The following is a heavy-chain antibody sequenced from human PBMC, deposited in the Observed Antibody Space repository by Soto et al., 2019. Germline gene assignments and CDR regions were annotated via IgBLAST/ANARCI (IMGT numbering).Heavy chain of an antibody. J-gene: IGHJ4*02. CDR3: ARTYSSSWSPFDD. V-gene: IGHV4-34*01. Sequence: LSLTCAVYGGSFSGYYWSWIRQPPGKGLEWIGEINHSGGTNYNPSLKSRVTISVDTSKNQFSLKLSSVTAADTAVYYCARTYSSSWSPFDDWGQGTLVTVSS. CDR2: INHSGGT. D-gene: IGHD6-13*01. CDR1: GGSFSGYY.